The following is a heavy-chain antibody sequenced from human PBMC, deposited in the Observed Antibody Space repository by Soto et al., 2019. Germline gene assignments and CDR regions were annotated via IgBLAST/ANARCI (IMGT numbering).Heavy chain of an antibody. Sequence: QVQLVQSGAEVKKPGSSVKVFCKASGGTFSSYTISWVRQAPGQGLEWMGRIIPILGIANYAQKFQGRVTITADKSTSTAYMELSSLRSEDTAVYYCARDIVATNPEGYWGQGTLVTVSS. J-gene: IGHJ4*02. D-gene: IGHD5-12*01. CDR1: GGTFSSYT. CDR3: ARDIVATNPEGY. CDR2: IIPILGIA. V-gene: IGHV1-69*02.